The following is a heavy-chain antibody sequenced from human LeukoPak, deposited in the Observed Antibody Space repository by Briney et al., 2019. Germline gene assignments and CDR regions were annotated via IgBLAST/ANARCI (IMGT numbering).Heavy chain of an antibody. Sequence: SETLSLTCTVSGGSINNHYWSWIRQPPGKGLRWIGYIHSTGSTHYNPSLKSRVTISVDRSENQFSLKVTSVTAADTAVYYCASLGFCTGTRCLEDSWGQGTLVTVAS. D-gene: IGHD2-2*03. J-gene: IGHJ4*02. CDR3: ASLGFCTGTRCLEDS. CDR2: IHSTGST. CDR1: GGSINNHY. V-gene: IGHV4-59*11.